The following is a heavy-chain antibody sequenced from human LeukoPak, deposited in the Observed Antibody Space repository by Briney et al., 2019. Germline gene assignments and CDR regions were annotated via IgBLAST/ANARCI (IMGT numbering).Heavy chain of an antibody. Sequence: SETLSLTCTVSGGSISSYYWSWIRQPPGKGLEWIGYIYYSGSTNYNPSLKSRVTISVDTSKNQFSLKLSSVTAADTAVYYCAREEVTETTTYYYYYGMDVWGQGTTVTVSS. CDR1: GGSISSYY. V-gene: IGHV4-59*12. CDR2: IYYSGST. J-gene: IGHJ6*02. CDR3: AREEVTETTTYYYYYGMDV. D-gene: IGHD2-21*02.